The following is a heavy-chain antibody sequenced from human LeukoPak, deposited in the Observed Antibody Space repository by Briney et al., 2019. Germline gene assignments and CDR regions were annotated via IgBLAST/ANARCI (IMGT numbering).Heavy chain of an antibody. CDR2: ISYDGSDK. V-gene: IGHV3-30*18. CDR3: AKGLNPQWLYDAFDI. J-gene: IGHJ3*02. D-gene: IGHD6-19*01. CDR1: GFTFSSYG. Sequence: GGSLRVSCAASGFTFSSYGMHWVRQAPGKGLEWVALISYDGSDKYYADSVRGRFTISRDNSKNTLYLQMNSLRAEDTAVYYCAKGLNPQWLYDAFDIWGQGTMVTVSS.